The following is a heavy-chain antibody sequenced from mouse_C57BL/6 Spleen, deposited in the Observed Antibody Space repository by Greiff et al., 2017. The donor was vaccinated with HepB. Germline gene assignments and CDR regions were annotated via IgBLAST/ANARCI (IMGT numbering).Heavy chain of an antibody. CDR1: GFNIKNTY. J-gene: IGHJ1*03. Sequence: EVQLQQSVAELVRPGASVKLSCTASGFNIKNTYMHWVKQRPEQGLEWIGRIDPANGNTKYAPKFQGKATITADTSSNTAYLQLSSLTSEDTAIYYCARILITTVVATYWYFDVWGTGTTVTVSS. CDR2: IDPANGNT. CDR3: ARILITTVVATYWYFDV. D-gene: IGHD1-1*01. V-gene: IGHV14-3*01.